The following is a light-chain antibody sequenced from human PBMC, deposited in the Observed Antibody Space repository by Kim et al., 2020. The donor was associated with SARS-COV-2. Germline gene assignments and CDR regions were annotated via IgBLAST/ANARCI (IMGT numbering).Light chain of an antibody. CDR2: ATF. J-gene: IGKJ5*01. CDR3: QSYGSPI. CDR1: QALSMSNY. Sequence: GDRITITCRTSQALSMSNYLNWYQQRPGQAPKLLIYATFTLQDGVPSRFSGSGSETDFTLTISSLQPEDFATYYCQSYGSPIFAQGTRLEIK. V-gene: IGKV1-39*01.